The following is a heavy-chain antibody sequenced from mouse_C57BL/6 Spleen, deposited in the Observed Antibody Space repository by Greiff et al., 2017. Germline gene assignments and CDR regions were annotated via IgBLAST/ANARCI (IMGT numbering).Heavy chain of an antibody. CDR1: GYTFTSYW. CDR3: ARSHYDYDDGHWYFDV. V-gene: IGHV1-55*01. J-gene: IGHJ1*03. Sequence: QVQLQQPGAELVKPGASVKMSCKASGYTFTSYWITWVKQRPGQGLEWIGDVYPGSGSTNYNEKFKSKATLTVDTSSSTAYMQLSSLTSEDSAVYYCARSHYDYDDGHWYFDVWGTGTTVTVSS. CDR2: VYPGSGST. D-gene: IGHD2-4*01.